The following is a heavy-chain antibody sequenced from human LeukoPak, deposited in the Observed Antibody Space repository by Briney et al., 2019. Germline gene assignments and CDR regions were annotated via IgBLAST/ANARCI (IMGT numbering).Heavy chain of an antibody. CDR3: ARPPRGSTSFDY. J-gene: IGHJ4*02. D-gene: IGHD2-2*01. Sequence: PSETLSLTCTVSGGSISSYYWSWIRQPPGKGLEWIGYIYYSGSTNYNPSLKSRVTISVDTSKNQFSLKLSSVTAADTAVYYCARPPRGSTSFDYWGQGTLVT. CDR2: IYYSGST. V-gene: IGHV4-59*08. CDR1: GGSISSYY.